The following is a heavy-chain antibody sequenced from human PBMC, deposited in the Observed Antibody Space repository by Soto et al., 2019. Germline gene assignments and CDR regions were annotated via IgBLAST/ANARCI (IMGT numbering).Heavy chain of an antibody. CDR3: ARASKTSSTYSSSRFSYYYSGMDV. V-gene: IGHV3-48*02. D-gene: IGHD6-6*01. CDR2: ISSSSSTI. Sequence: PGGSLRLSCAASGFTFSSYSMNWVRQAPGKGLEWVSYISSSSSTIYYADSVKGRFTISRDNAKNSLYLQMNSLRDEDTAVYYCARASKTSSTYSSSRFSYYYSGMDVWGQGTTVTVSS. J-gene: IGHJ6*02. CDR1: GFTFSSYS.